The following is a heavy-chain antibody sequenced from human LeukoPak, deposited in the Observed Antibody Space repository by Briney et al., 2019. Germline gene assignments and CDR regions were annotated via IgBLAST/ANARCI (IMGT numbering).Heavy chain of an antibody. CDR2: ISSSSGYI. J-gene: IGHJ4*02. V-gene: IGHV3-21*06. Sequence: PGGSLRLSCAAFGFTFSIYNMNWVRQTPGKGLEWVSLISSSSGYIYYTDSVKGRFTISRDNAKNSLYLQMNSLRAEDSAVYYCARGSEWEPLYYFDYWGQGSLVTVSS. CDR3: ARGSEWEPLYYFDY. CDR1: GFTFSIYN. D-gene: IGHD1-26*01.